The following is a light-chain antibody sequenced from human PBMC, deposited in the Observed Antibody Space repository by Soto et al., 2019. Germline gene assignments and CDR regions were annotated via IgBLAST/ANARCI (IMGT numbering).Light chain of an antibody. V-gene: IGKV3-15*01. J-gene: IGKJ1*01. CDR2: GAS. CDR3: QQYNNWPSGT. CDR1: QSVSNN. Sequence: EIVLTQSQGTLSLSPVERATLSCRASQSVSNNYLAWYQQKPGQAPRLLIYGASTRATGIPARFSGSGSGTEFTLTISSLQSEDFAVYYCQQYNNWPSGTFGQGTKVDIK.